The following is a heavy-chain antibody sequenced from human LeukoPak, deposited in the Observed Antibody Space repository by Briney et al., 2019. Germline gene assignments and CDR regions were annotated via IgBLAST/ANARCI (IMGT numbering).Heavy chain of an antibody. V-gene: IGHV1-18*01. Sequence: ASVKVSCTASGYSFTDYSINWVRLAPGQGLEGIGWIGGYSGHTQYAEKFQGRVIMATNTSTKTAYMELTNLRSDDTAVYYCARPANLYYSADAFALWGQGTLVTVSS. D-gene: IGHD2/OR15-2a*01. CDR3: ARPANLYYSADAFAL. CDR2: IGGYSGHT. CDR1: GYSFTDYS. J-gene: IGHJ3*01.